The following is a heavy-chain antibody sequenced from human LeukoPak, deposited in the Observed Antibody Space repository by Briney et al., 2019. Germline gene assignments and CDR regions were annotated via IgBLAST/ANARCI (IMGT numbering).Heavy chain of an antibody. CDR2: IYNSGST. CDR3: ARGRSIGARRGAFDI. D-gene: IGHD6-6*01. CDR1: GGSINSYY. J-gene: IGHJ3*02. Sequence: SETLSLTCTVSGGSINSYYWSWIRQPPGKGLEWIGYIYNSGSTNYNPPLKSRVTMSVDTSQTQFSLKLSSVTAADTAVYFCARGRSIGARRGAFDIWGQGTMVSVSS. V-gene: IGHV4-59*01.